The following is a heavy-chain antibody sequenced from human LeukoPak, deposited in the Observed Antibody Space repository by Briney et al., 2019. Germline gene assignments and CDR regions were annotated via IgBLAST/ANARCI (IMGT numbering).Heavy chain of an antibody. V-gene: IGHV1-2*02. D-gene: IGHD6-13*01. J-gene: IGHJ4*02. CDR3: ARATGGYSSSWAFDY. CDR2: INPNSGGT. CDR1: GYTFTSYG. Sequence: ASVKVSCKASGYTFTSYGISWVRQAPGQGLEWMEWINPNSGGTNYAQKFQGRVTMTRDTSISTAYMELSRLRSDDTAVYYCARATGGYSSSWAFDYWGQGTLVTVSS.